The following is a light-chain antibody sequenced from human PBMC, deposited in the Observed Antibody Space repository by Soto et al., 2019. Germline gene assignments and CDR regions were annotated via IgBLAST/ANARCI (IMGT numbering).Light chain of an antibody. Sequence: DIPLTQSPSSLSASVGDRVSITCRATQSVGANLCWYQQKPGKAPGLIIYTATTLRGGVPSRFSGSGYATEFTLTISSLQPEDVATYFCQQTYVIPQTFGQGTRVEVK. CDR2: TAT. V-gene: IGKV1-39*01. CDR3: QQTYVIPQT. CDR1: QSVGAN. J-gene: IGKJ1*01.